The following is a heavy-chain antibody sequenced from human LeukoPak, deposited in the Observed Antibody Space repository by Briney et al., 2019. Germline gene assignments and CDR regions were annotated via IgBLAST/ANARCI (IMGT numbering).Heavy chain of an antibody. CDR1: GGSISSSNW. CDR2: IYHSGST. J-gene: IGHJ6*04. Sequence: SGTLSLTCAVSGGSISSSNWWSWVRQPPGKGLEWIGKIYHSGSTNYNPSLKGRVTISVDKSKNQFSLKLSSVTAADTAVYYCASGSRSDYYYGMDVWGKGTTVTVSS. D-gene: IGHD6-19*01. CDR3: ASGSRSDYYYGMDV. V-gene: IGHV4-4*02.